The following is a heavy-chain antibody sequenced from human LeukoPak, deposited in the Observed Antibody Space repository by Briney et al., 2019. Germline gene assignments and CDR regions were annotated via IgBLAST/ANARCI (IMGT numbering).Heavy chain of an antibody. Sequence: GGSLRLSCAASGFTFSTYEINWVRQAPGKGLEWISYISGSADTACYADSVKGRFTMSRDNARNSLYLQMNSLGAEDTAVYYCTRVGQSYSTSGQALDHWGQGTLVTVSS. CDR2: ISGSADTA. V-gene: IGHV3-48*03. CDR1: GFTFSTYE. CDR3: TRVGQSYSTSGQALDH. J-gene: IGHJ4*02. D-gene: IGHD2-8*01.